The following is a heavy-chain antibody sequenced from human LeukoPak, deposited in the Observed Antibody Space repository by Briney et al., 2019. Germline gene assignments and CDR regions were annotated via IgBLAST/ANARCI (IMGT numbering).Heavy chain of an antibody. CDR2: IKQDGSER. Sequence: GGSLRLSCAASGFAFSSYWMSWVRQAPGKGLEWVANIKQDGSERYYEDSVKGRFTISRDDAKNSLYLQMDSLRAEDTAVYYCARGAQWLAGRFDYWGQGTLVTVSS. V-gene: IGHV3-7*03. CDR1: GFAFSSYW. CDR3: ARGAQWLAGRFDY. J-gene: IGHJ4*02. D-gene: IGHD6-19*01.